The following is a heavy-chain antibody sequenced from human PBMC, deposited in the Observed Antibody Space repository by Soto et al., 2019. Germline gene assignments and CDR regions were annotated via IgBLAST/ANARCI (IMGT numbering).Heavy chain of an antibody. D-gene: IGHD5-18*01. J-gene: IGHJ3*01. V-gene: IGHV4-30-4*01. Sequence: SETLSLTCSVSGAIVTSGENYWSWVRQTPGKGLEWIGYIYDSGITSYNPSLKSRISLSLERPDNEVSLKMHSVTAADTAVYFCVRDIAHGYTGNVWGPGTLVTVSS. CDR2: IYDSGIT. CDR1: GAIVTSGENY. CDR3: VRDIAHGYTGNV.